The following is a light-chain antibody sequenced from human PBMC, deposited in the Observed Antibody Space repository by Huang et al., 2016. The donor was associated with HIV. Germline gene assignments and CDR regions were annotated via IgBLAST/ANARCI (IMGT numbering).Light chain of an antibody. CDR1: QTVDMY. Sequence: DIQMTQSPSSLSASIGDRVTMSCRASQTVDMYLNWYQQTPGRAPKLLIYAASNLQSDVPSRFSGTGSGTNFTLTISSLQPEDFVIYFCQQTYNVPRTFGQETALEIK. CDR3: QQTYNVPRT. J-gene: IGKJ2*01. CDR2: AAS. V-gene: IGKV1-39*01.